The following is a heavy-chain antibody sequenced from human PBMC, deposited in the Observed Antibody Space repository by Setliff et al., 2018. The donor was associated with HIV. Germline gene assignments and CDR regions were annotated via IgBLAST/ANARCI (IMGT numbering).Heavy chain of an antibody. D-gene: IGHD5-18*01. CDR3: ARGYNYGPYHSDK. V-gene: IGHV1-69*13. CDR1: GGTFSNYA. Sequence: SVKVSCKASGGTFSNYAISWVRQAPGQGLEWMGGIIPIFGSTKYAQKFQDRVTITADESTYTADMELSSLRSEDTAVYYCARGYNYGPYHSDKWGQGTLVTVS. J-gene: IGHJ4*02. CDR2: IIPIFGST.